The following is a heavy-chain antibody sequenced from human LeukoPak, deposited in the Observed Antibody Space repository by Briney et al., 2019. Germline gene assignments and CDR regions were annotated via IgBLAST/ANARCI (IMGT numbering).Heavy chain of an antibody. D-gene: IGHD3-10*01. V-gene: IGHV3-21*01. J-gene: IGHJ4*02. CDR3: ARDTLMVRGVTRY. CDR1: GFIFSSYS. Sequence: PGGSLRLSCAASGFIFSSYSMNWVRQAPGKGLEWVSAISSSSSYIYYADSVKGRFTISRDNAKNSLYLQMNSLRAEDTAVHYCARDTLMVRGVTRYWGQGTLVTVSS. CDR2: ISSSSSYI.